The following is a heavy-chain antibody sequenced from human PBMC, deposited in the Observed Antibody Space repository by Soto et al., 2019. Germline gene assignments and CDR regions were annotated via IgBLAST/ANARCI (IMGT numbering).Heavy chain of an antibody. CDR1: GYTFTSYA. J-gene: IGHJ4*02. V-gene: IGHV1-3*01. D-gene: IGHD3-10*01. CDR3: ARGRYFGSARYYFDY. CDR2: INAGNGNT. Sequence: ASVKVSCKASGYTFTSYAMHWVRQAPGQRLEWMGWINAGNGNTKYSQKFQGRVTITRDTSASTAYMELSSLRSEDTAFYYCARGRYFGSARYYFDYWGQGALVTVSS.